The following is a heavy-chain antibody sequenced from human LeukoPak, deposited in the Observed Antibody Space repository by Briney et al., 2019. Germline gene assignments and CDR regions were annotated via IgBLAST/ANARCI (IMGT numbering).Heavy chain of an antibody. CDR2: IYTSGST. Sequence: SETLSLTCTVSGGSISSYYWSWIRQPAGKGLEWIGRIYTSGSTNYNPSLKSRVTMSVDTSKNQFSLKLSSVTAADTAVYYCARNWKEALYYYYMDVWGKGTTVTVSS. V-gene: IGHV4-4*07. CDR1: GGSISSYY. D-gene: IGHD1-1*01. CDR3: ARNWKEALYYYYMDV. J-gene: IGHJ6*03.